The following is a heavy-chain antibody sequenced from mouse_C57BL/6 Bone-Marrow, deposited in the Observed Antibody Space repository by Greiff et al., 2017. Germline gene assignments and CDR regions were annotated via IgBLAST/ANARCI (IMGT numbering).Heavy chain of an antibody. CDR3: ARRTGTVTWYFDV. CDR2: IHPNSGST. Sequence: VQLQQSGAELVKPGASVKLSCKASGYTFTSYWMHWVKQRPGQGLEWIGMIHPNSGSTNYNEKFKSKATLTVDKSSSTAYMQLSSLTSEDSAVYYCARRTGTVTWYFDVWGTGTTVTVSS. D-gene: IGHD4-1*01. V-gene: IGHV1-64*01. J-gene: IGHJ1*03. CDR1: GYTFTSYW.